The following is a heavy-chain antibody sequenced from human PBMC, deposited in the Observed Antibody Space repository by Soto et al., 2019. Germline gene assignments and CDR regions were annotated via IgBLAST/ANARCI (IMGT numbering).Heavy chain of an antibody. CDR2: ISASGGST. CDR1: GFTFSSYP. V-gene: IGHV3-23*01. CDR3: ARRLNTYCFDY. J-gene: IGHJ4*02. D-gene: IGHD2-21*02. Sequence: GGSLRLSCAASGFTFSSYPRRWFRQAPGKGLEWVSAISASGGSTYHADSVKGRFTTSRDNSQNTLYLQMNSLRAEDTAVYYCARRLNTYCFDYWGQGTLVTVSS.